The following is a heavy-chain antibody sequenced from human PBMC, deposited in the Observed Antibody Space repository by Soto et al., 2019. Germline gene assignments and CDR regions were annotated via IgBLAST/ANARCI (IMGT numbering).Heavy chain of an antibody. CDR3: ARRRHYDILTGTSFDY. J-gene: IGHJ4*02. V-gene: IGHV2-5*02. CDR2: IYWDDDK. Sequence: SGPTLVNPTQTLTLTCTFSGFSLSTSGVGVGWIRQPPGKALEWLALIYWDDDKRYSPSLKSRLTITKDTSKNQVVLTITNMDPVDTAKFYCARRRHYDILTGTSFDYWGQGTQVTVSS. CDR1: GFSLSTSGVG. D-gene: IGHD3-9*01.